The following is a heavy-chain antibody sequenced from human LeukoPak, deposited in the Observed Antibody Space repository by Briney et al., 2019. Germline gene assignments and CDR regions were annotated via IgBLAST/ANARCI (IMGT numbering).Heavy chain of an antibody. V-gene: IGHV1-69*01. Sequence: ASVNVSCKASGGTFSSYAISWVRQAPGQGLEWMGGIIPIFGTANYAQKFQGRVTITADESTSTAYMELSSLRSEDTAVYYCARELNYDILTGYYLQNWFDPWGQGTLVTVSS. CDR2: IIPIFGTA. CDR3: ARELNYDILTGYYLQNWFDP. J-gene: IGHJ5*02. CDR1: GGTFSSYA. D-gene: IGHD3-9*01.